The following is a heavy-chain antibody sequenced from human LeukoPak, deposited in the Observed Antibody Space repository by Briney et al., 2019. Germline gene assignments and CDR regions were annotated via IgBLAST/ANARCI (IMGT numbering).Heavy chain of an antibody. D-gene: IGHD6-13*01. V-gene: IGHV4-59*08. CDR3: ARRSSTWSFDY. CDR1: GDSISSYY. J-gene: IGHJ4*02. Sequence: SETLSLTCTVSGDSISSYYWSWIRQPPGEGLEWIGYIYSSGSTNYNPSLKSRVTIFVDTSKNQFSLKLSSVTAADTAVYYCARRSSTWSFDYWGQGTLVTVSS. CDR2: IYSSGST.